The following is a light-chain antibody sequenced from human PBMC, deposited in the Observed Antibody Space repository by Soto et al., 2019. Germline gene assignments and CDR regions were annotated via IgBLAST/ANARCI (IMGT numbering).Light chain of an antibody. CDR2: AAS. J-gene: IGKJ1*01. CDR3: QQSYSSPPT. CDR1: QSISNH. V-gene: IGKV1-39*01. Sequence: DIQMTQSPSSLSASVEDRVIITCRASQSISNHLNWYQQKPGKAPKLLIFAASSLQSGVPSRCSGSRSGPDFTLTISSLQPEDFATYYGQQSYSSPPTFGQGTKVEIK.